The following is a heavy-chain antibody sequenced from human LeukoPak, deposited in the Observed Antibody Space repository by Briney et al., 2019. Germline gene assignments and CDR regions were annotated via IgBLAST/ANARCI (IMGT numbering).Heavy chain of an antibody. D-gene: IGHD3-10*01. CDR2: FDPEDGET. V-gene: IGHV1-24*01. Sequence: ASVKVSCKVSGYTLTELSMHCVRQAPGKGLEWMGGFDPEDGETIYAQKFQGRVTMTEDTSTDTAYMELSSLRSEDTAVHYCATGGVTRAEYFQHWGQGTLVTVSS. CDR1: GYTLTELS. CDR3: ATGGVTRAEYFQH. J-gene: IGHJ1*01.